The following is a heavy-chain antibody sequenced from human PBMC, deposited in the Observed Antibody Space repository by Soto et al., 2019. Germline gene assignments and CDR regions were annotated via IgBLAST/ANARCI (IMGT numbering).Heavy chain of an antibody. CDR1: GVSISSGGYY. V-gene: IGHV4-31*03. CDR2: IYYSGST. Sequence: QVQLQESGPGLVKPSQTLSLTCTVSGVSISSGGYYWSWIRQHPGKGLEWIGYIYYSGSTYYNPSLKSRVTISVDTSKNQFSLKLSSVTAADTAVYYCARGSGYYLHYMDVWGKGTTVTVSS. J-gene: IGHJ6*03. CDR3: ARGSGYYLHYMDV. D-gene: IGHD3-3*01.